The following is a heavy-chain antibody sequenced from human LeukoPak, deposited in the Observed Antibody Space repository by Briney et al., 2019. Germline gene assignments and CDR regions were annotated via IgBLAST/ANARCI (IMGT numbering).Heavy chain of an antibody. CDR1: GFTFSSYW. J-gene: IGHJ6*03. CDR3: ARVGYDFWRGPHGWYYYMDV. D-gene: IGHD3-3*01. CDR2: IKQDGSEK. Sequence: GGSLRLSCAASGFTFSSYWMSWVRQAPGKGLELVANIKQDGSEKYYVDSVKGRFTFARDNAKNSLYLQMNSLRGEDTAVYYCARVGYDFWRGPHGWYYYMDVWGKGTTVTVSS. V-gene: IGHV3-7*01.